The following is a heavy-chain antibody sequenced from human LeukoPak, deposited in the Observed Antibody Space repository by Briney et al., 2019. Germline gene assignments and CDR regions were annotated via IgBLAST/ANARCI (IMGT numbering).Heavy chain of an antibody. CDR2: FDPEDGET. Sequence: GASVKVSCKVSGYTLTELSMHWVRQAPGKGLEWMGGFDPEDGETIYAQKFQGRVTMTRDTSTSTVYMELSSLRSEDTAVYYCARAIGDYYDSSGYLDYWGQGTLVTVSS. J-gene: IGHJ4*02. V-gene: IGHV1-24*01. CDR3: ARAIGDYYDSSGYLDY. CDR1: GYTLTELS. D-gene: IGHD3-22*01.